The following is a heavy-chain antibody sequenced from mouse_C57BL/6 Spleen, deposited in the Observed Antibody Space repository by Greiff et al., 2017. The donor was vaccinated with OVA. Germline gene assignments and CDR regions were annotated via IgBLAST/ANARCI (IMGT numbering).Heavy chain of an antibody. V-gene: IGHV1-20*01. CDR3: ARGYDYDDYAMDY. Sequence: VQLQQPGPELVKPGDSVKISCKASGYSFTGYFMNWVMQSHGKSLEWIGRINPYNGDTFYNQKFKGKATLTVDKSSSTAHMELRSLTSEDSAVYYCARGYDYDDYAMDYWGQGTSVTVSS. D-gene: IGHD2-4*01. CDR2: INPYNGDT. J-gene: IGHJ4*01. CDR1: GYSFTGYF.